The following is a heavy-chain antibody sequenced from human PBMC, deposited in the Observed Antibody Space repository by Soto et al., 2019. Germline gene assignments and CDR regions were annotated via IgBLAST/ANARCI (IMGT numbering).Heavy chain of an antibody. V-gene: IGHV1-46*01. CDR2: INPSGGST. Sequence: ASVKVSCKASGYTFTSYYMHWVRQAPGQGLEWMGIINPSGGSTSYAQKFQGRVTMTRDTSTSTVYMELSSLRSEDTAVYYCAREVGGYCSGGSCKQLRYFQHWGQGTLVTVS. J-gene: IGHJ1*01. CDR3: AREVGGYCSGGSCKQLRYFQH. CDR1: GYTFTSYY. D-gene: IGHD2-15*01.